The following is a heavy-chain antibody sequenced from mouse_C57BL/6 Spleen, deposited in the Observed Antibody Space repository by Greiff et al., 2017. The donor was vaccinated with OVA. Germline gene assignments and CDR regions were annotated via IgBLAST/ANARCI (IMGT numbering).Heavy chain of an antibody. V-gene: IGHV1-82*01. D-gene: IGHD4-1*01. Sequence: QVQLQQSGPELVKPGASVKISCKASGYAFSSSWLNWVKQRPGQGLEWIGRIYPGDGDTNYNGKFKGKATLTADKSSSTAYMQLSSLTSEDSAVYYCARVLDWYFDVWGTGTTVTVSS. CDR1: GYAFSSSW. J-gene: IGHJ1*03. CDR3: ARVLDWYFDV. CDR2: IYPGDGDT.